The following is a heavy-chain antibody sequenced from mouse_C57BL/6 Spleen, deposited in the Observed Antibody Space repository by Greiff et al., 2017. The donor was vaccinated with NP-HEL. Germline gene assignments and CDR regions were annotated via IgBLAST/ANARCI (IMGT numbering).Heavy chain of an antibody. CDR2: IWSGGST. D-gene: IGHD1-1*01. Sequence: VQLQQSGPGLVQPSQSLSITCTVSGFSLTSYGVHWVRQSPGKGLEWLGVIWSGGSTDYNAAFISRLSISKDNSKSQVFFKMNSLQADDTAIYYCARSNFFYYYGSSSWYFDVWGTGTTVTVSS. CDR1: GFSLTSYG. V-gene: IGHV2-2*01. J-gene: IGHJ1*03. CDR3: ARSNFFYYYGSSSWYFDV.